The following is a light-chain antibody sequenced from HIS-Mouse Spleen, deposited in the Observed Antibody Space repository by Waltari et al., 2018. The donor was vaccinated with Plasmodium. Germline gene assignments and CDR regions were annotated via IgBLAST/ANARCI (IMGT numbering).Light chain of an antibody. CDR2: GAS. CDR3: QQYNNWSFT. J-gene: IGKJ3*01. Sequence: EIVMTQSPATLSVSQGERANLSCRASQSVSSNLAWYQQKPCQAPRLLIYGASTRATGIPARFSGSGSGTEFTLTISSLQSEDFAVYYCQQYNNWSFTFGPGTKVDIK. V-gene: IGKV3-15*01. CDR1: QSVSSN.